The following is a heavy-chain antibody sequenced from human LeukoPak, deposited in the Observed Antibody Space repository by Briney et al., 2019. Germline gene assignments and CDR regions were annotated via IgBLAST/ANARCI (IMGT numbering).Heavy chain of an antibody. V-gene: IGHV4-30-2*01. CDR1: GGSISSGGYY. J-gene: IGHJ1*01. CDR3: ARTHSSSWYLLS. D-gene: IGHD6-13*01. Sequence: SETLSLTCTVSGGSISSGGYYWSWIRQPPGKGLEWIGYIYHSGSTYYNPSLKRRVTISVDRSKNQFSLKLSSVTAADTAVYYCARTHSSSWYLLSWGQGTLVTVSS. CDR2: IYHSGST.